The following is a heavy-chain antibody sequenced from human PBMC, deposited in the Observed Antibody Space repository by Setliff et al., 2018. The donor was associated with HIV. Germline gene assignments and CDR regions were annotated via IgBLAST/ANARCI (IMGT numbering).Heavy chain of an antibody. V-gene: IGHV3-33*01. Sequence: GGSLRLSCAASGFTFSTYGMYWVRQAPGKGLEWVAVIWYDGSNEYYEDSVQGRFTISRDSSKNTLYLQMNSLRAEDTAVYHCARKPRDGYYIDYWGQGTLVTVSS. CDR3: ARKPRDGYYIDY. CDR2: IWYDGSNE. CDR1: GFTFSTYG. J-gene: IGHJ4*02. D-gene: IGHD3-10*01.